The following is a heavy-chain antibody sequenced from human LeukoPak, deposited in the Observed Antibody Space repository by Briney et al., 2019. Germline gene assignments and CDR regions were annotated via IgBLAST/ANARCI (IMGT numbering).Heavy chain of an antibody. CDR2: IWYDGSNK. Sequence: PGRSLRLSCAASGFTFSSYGMHWVRQAPGKGLEWVAVIWYDGSNKYYADSVKGRFTISRDNPKNTLYLQMNSLRAEDTAVYYGARVSSGWYPYFDYWGQGTLVTVSS. CDR3: ARVSSGWYPYFDY. CDR1: GFTFSSYG. V-gene: IGHV3-33*01. D-gene: IGHD6-19*01. J-gene: IGHJ4*02.